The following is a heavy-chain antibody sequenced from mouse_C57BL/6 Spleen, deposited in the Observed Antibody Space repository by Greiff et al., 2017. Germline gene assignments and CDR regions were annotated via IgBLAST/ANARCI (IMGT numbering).Heavy chain of an antibody. D-gene: IGHD2-5*01. CDR3: ARQYSNYGGYAMDY. CDR2: IWSDGST. CDR1: GFSLTSYG. J-gene: IGHJ4*01. Sequence: VQLQQSGPGLVAPSQSLSITCTVSGFSLTSYGVHWVRQPPGKGLEWLVVIWSDGSTTYNSALKSRLSISKDNSKSQVFLKMNSLQTDDTAMYYCARQYSNYGGYAMDYWGQGTSVTVSS. V-gene: IGHV2-6-1*01.